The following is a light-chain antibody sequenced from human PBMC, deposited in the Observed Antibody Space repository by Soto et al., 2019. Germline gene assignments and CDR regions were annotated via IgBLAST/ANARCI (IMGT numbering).Light chain of an antibody. CDR3: SSSTNTGTGV. J-gene: IGLJ3*02. Sequence: QSALTQPASVSGSPGQSITISCTGTSSDIGHYIHVSWLQQYPGKAPKSMIYDVSNRSPGVSNRYSGSKSGNTASLTISGLQDEDDAYYYCSSSTNTGTGVFGGGTKLTVL. CDR2: DVS. CDR1: SSDIGHYIH. V-gene: IGLV2-14*03.